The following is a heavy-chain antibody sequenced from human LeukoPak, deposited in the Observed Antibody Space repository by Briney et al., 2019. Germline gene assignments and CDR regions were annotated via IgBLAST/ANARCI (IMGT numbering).Heavy chain of an antibody. CDR2: ISGSGGST. Sequence: GGSLRLSCAASGFTFSSYAMSWVRQAPGKGLEWVSAISGSGGSTYYADSVKGRFTISRDNSKNTLYLQMNSLRAEDTAVYYCAKRAFVVVPAAMIRGYYYYMDVWGKGTTVTVSS. D-gene: IGHD2-2*01. V-gene: IGHV3-23*01. J-gene: IGHJ6*03. CDR1: GFTFSSYA. CDR3: AKRAFVVVPAAMIRGYYYYMDV.